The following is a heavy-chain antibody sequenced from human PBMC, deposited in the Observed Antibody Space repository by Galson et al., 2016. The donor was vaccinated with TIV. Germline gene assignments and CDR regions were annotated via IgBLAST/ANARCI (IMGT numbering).Heavy chain of an antibody. J-gene: IGHJ3*01. CDR2: IHFTGRT. D-gene: IGHD4-17*01. V-gene: IGHV4-31*03. CDR3: ARETYGDYDSYDAFDF. Sequence: TLSLTCSVSGVSISSGFSYWNWVRQSPGQGLEWIGYIHFTGRTYYNPSFQSRVSISVDTPKSQFSLNLRSVTAADTAVYFCARETYGDYDSYDAFDFWGRGTMVTVSS. CDR1: GVSISSGFSY.